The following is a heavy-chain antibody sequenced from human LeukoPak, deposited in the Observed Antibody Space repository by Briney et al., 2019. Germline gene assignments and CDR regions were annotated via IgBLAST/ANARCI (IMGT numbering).Heavy chain of an antibody. V-gene: IGHV1-2*04. J-gene: IGHJ4*02. Sequence: ASVKVSCKASGYTFTGYYMHWVRQAPGQGLEWMGWINPNSGGTNYAQKFQGWVTMTGDTSISTAYMELSRLRSDDTAVYYCARDYYDSSGYYFDYWGQGTLVTVSS. CDR1: GYTFTGYY. CDR2: INPNSGGT. CDR3: ARDYYDSSGYYFDY. D-gene: IGHD3-22*01.